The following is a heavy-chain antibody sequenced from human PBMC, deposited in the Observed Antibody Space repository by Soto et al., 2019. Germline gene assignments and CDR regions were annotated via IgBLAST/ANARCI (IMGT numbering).Heavy chain of an antibody. J-gene: IGHJ5*01. CDR3: AREIFWWGFGWSNGLDP. CDR2: ISAYNGNT. V-gene: IGHV1-18*01. Sequence: QVQLVQSGAEVKKPGASVKVSCKASGYTFTSYGISWVRQAPGQGLEWMGWISAYNGNTNYAQKLQGRVTKTTDTPTSKADMGGGGLGYVDTGLYLCAREIFWWGFGWSNGLDPWGQGTLVPVSS. CDR1: GYTFTSYG. D-gene: IGHD3-10*01.